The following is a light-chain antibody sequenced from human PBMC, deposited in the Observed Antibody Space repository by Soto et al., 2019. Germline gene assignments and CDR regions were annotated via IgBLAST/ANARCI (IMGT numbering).Light chain of an antibody. J-gene: IGKJ1*01. CDR3: QQRSNWPPTWT. CDR2: DAS. V-gene: IGKV3-11*01. Sequence: EIVLTQSPATLSLSPGERATLSCRASQSVSSYLAWYQQKPGQAPRLLIYDASNRATGIPARFSGSGSGTDCTLTISSLEPEEFAVYYCQQRSNWPPTWTFGQGTKVEIK. CDR1: QSVSSY.